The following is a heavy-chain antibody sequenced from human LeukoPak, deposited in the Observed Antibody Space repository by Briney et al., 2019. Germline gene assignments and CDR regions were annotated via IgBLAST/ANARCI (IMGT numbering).Heavy chain of an antibody. V-gene: IGHV1-24*01. Sequence: ASVKVSCKVFGETLHKLSMHWVRQAPGKGLEWGGGFDIEVGETIYAQKFQGRVTMTEDTASETAYMELSSLRSEDTAVYFCATLKDIVVTAVGTGTNHYWGQGTLVTVSS. CDR2: FDIEVGET. J-gene: IGHJ4*02. D-gene: IGHD2-15*01. CDR1: GETLHKLS. CDR3: ATLKDIVVTAVGTGTNHY.